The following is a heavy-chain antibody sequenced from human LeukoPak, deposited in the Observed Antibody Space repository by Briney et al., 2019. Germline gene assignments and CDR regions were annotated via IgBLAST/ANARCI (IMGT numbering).Heavy chain of an antibody. CDR1: GVSISIYY. CDR2: IFTSGIT. J-gene: IGHJ3*02. V-gene: IGHV4-4*07. CDR3: ARDLVTVTKGFDI. D-gene: IGHD4-17*01. Sequence: PSETLSLTCTVSGVSISIYYWNWIRQPPGKGLEWIGRIFTSGITNYNPSLKSRVTMSIDTSKNQFSLKLTSVTAADTAVYYCARDLVTVTKGFDIWGQGTMVSVSS.